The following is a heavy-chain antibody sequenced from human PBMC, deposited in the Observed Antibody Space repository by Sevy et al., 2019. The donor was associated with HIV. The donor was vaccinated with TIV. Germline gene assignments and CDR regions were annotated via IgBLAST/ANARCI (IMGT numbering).Heavy chain of an antibody. J-gene: IGHJ3*02. D-gene: IGHD4-17*01. Sequence: GGSLRLSCAASGFTFNLYSMNYVRQVPGRGLEWVSSISSTSSYIFYGASVKGRFTISRDNTKNSLYLQMNSLRAEDTAVYYCARGAGDPVGALDIWGQRTMVTASS. CDR2: ISSTSSYI. CDR3: ARGAGDPVGALDI. V-gene: IGHV3-21*01. CDR1: GFTFNLYS.